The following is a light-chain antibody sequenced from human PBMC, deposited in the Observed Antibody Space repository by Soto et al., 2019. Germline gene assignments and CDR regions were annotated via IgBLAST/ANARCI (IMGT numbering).Light chain of an antibody. Sequence: QSVLAQSSSASASLGSSVRLTCTLSSGHSTYIIAWHQQQPGKAPRYLMNLEGSGSYNKGSGVPDRFSGSSSGADRYLTISNLQFEDEADYYCETWDTNTRVFGTGTKVTVL. CDR1: SGHSTYI. CDR2: LEGSGSY. J-gene: IGLJ1*01. V-gene: IGLV4-60*02. CDR3: ETWDTNTRV.